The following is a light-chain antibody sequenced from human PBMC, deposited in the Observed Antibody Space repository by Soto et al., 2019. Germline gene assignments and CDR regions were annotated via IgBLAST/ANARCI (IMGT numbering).Light chain of an antibody. V-gene: IGKV3-20*01. CDR2: GAS. J-gene: IGKJ5*01. Sequence: EVVLTQSPGTLSLSPGERATLSCRASQRVSSNYLAWYQQKPGQAPRLLMYGASSRATGIPDRFRGRGSGTDFTLTISRLEPEDFAVYYCQQYNSWPITFGQGTRL. CDR3: QQYNSWPIT. CDR1: QRVSSNY.